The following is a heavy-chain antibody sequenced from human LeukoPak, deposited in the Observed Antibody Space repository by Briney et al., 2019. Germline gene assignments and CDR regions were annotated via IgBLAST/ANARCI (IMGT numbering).Heavy chain of an antibody. V-gene: IGHV4-59*08. CDR2: IYYSGST. D-gene: IGHD4-17*01. CDR3: ARSRVTVTTID. CDR1: GGSISSYY. Sequence: SETLSLTCTVSGGSISSYYWSWIRQPPGKGLEWIGYIYYSGSTNYNPSLKSRVTISVDTSKNQFSLKLSSVTAADTAVYYCARSRVTVTTIDWGQGTLVAVSS. J-gene: IGHJ4*02.